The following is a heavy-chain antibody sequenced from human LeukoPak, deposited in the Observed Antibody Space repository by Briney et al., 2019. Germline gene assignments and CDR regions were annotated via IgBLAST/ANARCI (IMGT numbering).Heavy chain of an antibody. CDR2: IWYDGSNK. V-gene: IGHV3-33*01. D-gene: IGHD3-22*01. CDR3: ARDALGYYDSSGPYNWFDP. Sequence: PGRSLRLSCAASGFTFSSYGMYWVRQAPGKGLEWVAVIWYDGSNKYYADSVKGRFTISRDNSKNTLYLQMNSLRAEDTAVYYCARDALGYYDSSGPYNWFDPWGQGTLVTVSS. CDR1: GFTFSSYG. J-gene: IGHJ5*02.